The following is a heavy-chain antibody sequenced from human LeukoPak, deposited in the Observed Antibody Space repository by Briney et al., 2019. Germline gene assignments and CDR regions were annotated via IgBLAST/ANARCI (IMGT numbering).Heavy chain of an antibody. D-gene: IGHD6-19*01. CDR2: ILYDGSNK. V-gene: IGHV3-30*03. CDR1: GFDFSGYG. CDR3: ARESSSGRSNWFDP. Sequence: GGSLRLSCAASGFDFSGYGMHWVRQAPGKGLEWVAVILYDGSNKYYADSVKGRCTISRDNSKKTLYLQMNSLRAEDTAVYYCARESSSGRSNWFDPWGQGTLVTVSS. J-gene: IGHJ5*02.